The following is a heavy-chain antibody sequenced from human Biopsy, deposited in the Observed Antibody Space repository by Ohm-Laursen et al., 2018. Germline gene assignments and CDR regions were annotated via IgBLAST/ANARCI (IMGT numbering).Heavy chain of an antibody. CDR2: ISAYNGHT. V-gene: IGHV1-18*01. CDR1: GGTFSNYG. Sequence: ASVKVSCKAPGGTFSNYGVNWVRQAPEQGLEWMGWISAYNGHTKFARKFQDRVTMTTDTSTTTAYMDLRSLRSDDTAVYYCARDPHGEGRDYGSYFDYWGQGTLVTVSS. D-gene: IGHD4-17*01. J-gene: IGHJ4*02. CDR3: ARDPHGEGRDYGSYFDY.